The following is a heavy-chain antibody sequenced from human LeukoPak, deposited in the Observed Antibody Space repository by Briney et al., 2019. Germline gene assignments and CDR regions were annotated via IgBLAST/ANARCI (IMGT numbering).Heavy chain of an antibody. D-gene: IGHD5-24*01. J-gene: IGHJ4*02. CDR2: ISAYNGKT. Sequence: ASVKVSCKASGYTFPSNGISWVRQAPGQGLGWMGWISAYNGKTKYVQNLQGRVTMTTDTSTSTAYMGLRSLRSDDTAVYYCARNGDGYGGDYFDYWGQGTLVTVSS. CDR1: GYTFPSNG. V-gene: IGHV1-18*01. CDR3: ARNGDGYGGDYFDY.